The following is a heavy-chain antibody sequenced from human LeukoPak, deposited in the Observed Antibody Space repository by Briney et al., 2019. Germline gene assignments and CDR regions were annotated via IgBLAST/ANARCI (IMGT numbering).Heavy chain of an antibody. J-gene: IGHJ3*02. CDR1: GFTFSNYE. D-gene: IGHD4-17*01. CDR2: ISSSGSTI. V-gene: IGHV3-48*03. Sequence: GGSLRLSCAASGFTFSNYEMNWVRQAPGKGLEWVSYISSSGSTIYYADSVKGRFTISRDNAKNSLYLQMNSLRAEDTAVYYCALLTTVTTWDAFDIWGQGTMVTVSS. CDR3: ALLTTVTTWDAFDI.